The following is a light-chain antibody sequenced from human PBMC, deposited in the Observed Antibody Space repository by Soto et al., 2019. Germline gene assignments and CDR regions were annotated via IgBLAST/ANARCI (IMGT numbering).Light chain of an antibody. CDR3: MQALQTPNT. J-gene: IGKJ2*01. V-gene: IGKV2-28*01. CDR2: LGS. Sequence: DIVMTQSPLSLPVTPGEPASISCRSSQSLLHSNGYNYLDWYLQKPGQSPQLLIHLGSNRASGVTDRFRGSGSGTDFTLKISRVEAEDVGVYYCMQALQTPNTFGQGTKLEIK. CDR1: QSLLHSNGYNY.